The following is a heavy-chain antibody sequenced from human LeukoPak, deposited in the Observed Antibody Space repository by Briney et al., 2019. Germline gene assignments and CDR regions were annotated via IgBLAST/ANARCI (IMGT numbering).Heavy chain of an antibody. CDR1: GFTVSSSY. CDR3: ARGSDYMSTSWYGV. D-gene: IGHD6-13*01. CDR2: ISGSGSYT. V-gene: IGHV3-11*05. Sequence: GGSLRLSCAASGFTVSSSYMSWVRQAPGKGLNWVSYISGSGSYTNFADSVKGRFTISRDNAKNSLYLQMDSLRAEDTAVYYCARGSDYMSTSWYGVWGQGTLVTVSS. J-gene: IGHJ4*02.